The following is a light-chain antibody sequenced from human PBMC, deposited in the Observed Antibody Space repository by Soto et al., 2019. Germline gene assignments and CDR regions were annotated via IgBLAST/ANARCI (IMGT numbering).Light chain of an antibody. CDR1: QSVGSS. CDR3: QQRSNWPYT. J-gene: IGKJ2*01. CDR2: DAF. V-gene: IGKV3-11*01. Sequence: EIVLTQSPATLSLSPGERAILSCRASQSVGSSLAWYQQKPCQAPRLLIYDAFYRAAGIPARFSGSGSGTDFTLTISSLQPEDFAVYYCQQRSNWPYTFGQGTKLEIK.